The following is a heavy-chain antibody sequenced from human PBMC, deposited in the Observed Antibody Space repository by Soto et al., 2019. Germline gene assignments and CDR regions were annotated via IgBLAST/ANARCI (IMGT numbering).Heavy chain of an antibody. CDR2: ISGNAICL. Sequence: PGGSLRLSCAASGFTFSNYWLHWVRQAPGRGLEWVSAISGNAICLYYADSVKGRFTISRDNSENTLYLQMNNVRAEDTALYYCAKDTGDSYGSLVSFDLWGQGTMVTVSS. D-gene: IGHD5-18*01. CDR1: GFTFSNYW. J-gene: IGHJ3*01. CDR3: AKDTGDSYGSLVSFDL. V-gene: IGHV3-23*01.